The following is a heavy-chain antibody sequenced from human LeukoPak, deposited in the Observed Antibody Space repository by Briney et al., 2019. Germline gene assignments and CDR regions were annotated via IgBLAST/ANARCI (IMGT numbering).Heavy chain of an antibody. CDR3: ARWTRNSSGVYYLYY. V-gene: IGHV5-51*01. Sequence: GESLKISCTGSGYSFTSYWIGWVRQMPGKGLEWMGIIYPDDSDTRYSPSFQGQVTISVDKSISTAYQQWSSLKASDTAVYYCARWTRNSSGVYYLYYWGQGTLVAVSS. D-gene: IGHD3-10*01. CDR1: GYSFTSYW. CDR2: IYPDDSDT. J-gene: IGHJ4*02.